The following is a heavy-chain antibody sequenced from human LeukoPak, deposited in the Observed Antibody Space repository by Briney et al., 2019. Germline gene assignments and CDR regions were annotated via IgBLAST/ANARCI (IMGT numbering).Heavy chain of an antibody. CDR1: RFTFSSYW. CDR2: INSDGSST. D-gene: IGHD3-22*01. CDR3: ARDNYDSSGYYYSRRRGIDY. Sequence: GGSLRLSCAASRFTFSSYWMHWVRQAPGKGLVWVSRINSDGSSTSYADSVKGRFTISRDNAKNTLYLQMNSLRAEDTAVYYCARDNYDSSGYYYSRRRGIDYWGQGTLVTVSS. J-gene: IGHJ4*02. V-gene: IGHV3-74*01.